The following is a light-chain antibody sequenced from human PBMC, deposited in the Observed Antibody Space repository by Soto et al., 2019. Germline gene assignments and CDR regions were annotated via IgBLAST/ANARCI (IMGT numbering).Light chain of an antibody. J-gene: IGKJ5*01. CDR3: QQPNSYPRT. CDR1: QSISNY. V-gene: IGKV1-17*01. Sequence: DIQMTQSPSSLSASVGDRVTITCRASQSISNYLNWYQQKPGKAPKLLIYAASTLQSGVPSRFSGSGSGTEFTLTISSLQPEDFATYYCQQPNSYPRTFGQGTRLEIK. CDR2: AAS.